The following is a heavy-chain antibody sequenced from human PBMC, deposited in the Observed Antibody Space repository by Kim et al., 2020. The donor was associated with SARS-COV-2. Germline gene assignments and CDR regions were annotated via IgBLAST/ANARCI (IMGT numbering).Heavy chain of an antibody. J-gene: IGHJ6*02. CDR2: IKQDGSEK. D-gene: IGHD5-18*01. CDR3: RTWIQLWYADYYYYGMDV. CDR1: GFTFSSYW. Sequence: GGSLRLSCAASGFTFSSYWMSWVRQAPWKGLEWVANIKQDGSEKYYVDSVKGRFTISRDNAKNSLYLQMNSLRAEDTAVYYCRTWIQLWYADYYYYGMDVWGQGTTVTVSS. V-gene: IGHV3-7*03.